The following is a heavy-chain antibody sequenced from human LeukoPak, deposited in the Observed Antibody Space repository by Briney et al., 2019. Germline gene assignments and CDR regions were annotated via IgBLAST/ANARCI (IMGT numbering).Heavy chain of an antibody. D-gene: IGHD6-19*01. CDR1: GGSFGDSY. CDR2: INQSGGT. CDR3: ARNGWYSFEY. V-gene: IGHV4-34*01. J-gene: IGHJ4*02. Sequence: SETLSRTCAVYGGSFGDSYWSWIRQPPGKGLEWIGEINQSGGTNYNPSLKSRVTISVDTSKNQFYLQMNSVTAADTAVYYCARNGWYSFEYCGQGTLVTVSS.